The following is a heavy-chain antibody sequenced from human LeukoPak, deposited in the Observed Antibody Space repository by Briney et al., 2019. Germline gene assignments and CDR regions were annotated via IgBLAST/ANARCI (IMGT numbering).Heavy chain of an antibody. V-gene: IGHV4-61*02. CDR1: GGSISSGSYY. D-gene: IGHD1-20*01. Sequence: PSQTLSLTCSVSGGSISSGSYYWSWIRQPAGKGLEWIGRIYTSGSTNSNPSLKGRVTISVDTSKNQFSLKLNSVTAADTAVYYCARGVTITTWDPWLDPWGQGTLVTVSS. J-gene: IGHJ5*02. CDR3: ARGVTITTWDPWLDP. CDR2: IYTSGST.